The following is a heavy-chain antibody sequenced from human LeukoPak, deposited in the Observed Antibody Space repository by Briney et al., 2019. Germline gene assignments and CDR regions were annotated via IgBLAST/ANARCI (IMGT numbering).Heavy chain of an antibody. CDR3: ARIGHEDYYFDY. Sequence: SQTLSLTCTVSGGSISIGGYYWSWIRQHPGKGLEWIGYIYYSGITYYNPSLKSRVSISVDTSKNQFSLYLRSVTAADTAVYYCARIGHEDYYFDYWGQGTLVTVSS. CDR2: IYYSGIT. J-gene: IGHJ4*02. CDR1: GGSISIGGYY. V-gene: IGHV4-31*03.